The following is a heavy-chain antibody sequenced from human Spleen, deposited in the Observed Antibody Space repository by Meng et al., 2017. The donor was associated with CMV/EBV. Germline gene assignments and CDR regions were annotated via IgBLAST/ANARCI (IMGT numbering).Heavy chain of an antibody. D-gene: IGHD3-3*01. CDR3: AGGRGFLIDY. J-gene: IGHJ4*02. CDR2: IKQDGSER. V-gene: IGHV3-7*04. Sequence: GESLKISCVVSGFTFSDYWMNWVRLAPGKGLEWVANIKQDGSERYYVDSVKGRFTISRDNAKNSLFLKVYSLRVDDTAVYYCAGGRGFLIDYWGRGTLVTVSS. CDR1: GFTFSDYW.